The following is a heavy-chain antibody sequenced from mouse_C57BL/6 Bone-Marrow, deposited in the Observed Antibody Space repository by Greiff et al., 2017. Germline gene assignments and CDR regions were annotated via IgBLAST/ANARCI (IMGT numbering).Heavy chain of an antibody. Sequence: VQLQQSGAELVRPGASVKLSCTASGFNIKDDYMHWVKQRPEQGLEWIGWIDPENGDTEYASKFQGKATRTADTSSNTAYLQLSSLTSEDTAVYYCTTSPGAMDYWGQGTSVTVSS. D-gene: IGHD4-1*01. J-gene: IGHJ4*01. CDR1: GFNIKDDY. CDR2: IDPENGDT. CDR3: TTSPGAMDY. V-gene: IGHV14-4*01.